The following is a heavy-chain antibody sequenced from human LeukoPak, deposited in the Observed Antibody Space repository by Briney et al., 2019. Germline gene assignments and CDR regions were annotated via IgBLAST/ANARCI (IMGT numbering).Heavy chain of an antibody. D-gene: IGHD3-16*02. J-gene: IGHJ5*02. V-gene: IGHV4-34*01. Sequence: SETLSLTCAVYGGSFSGYYWSWIRQPPGKGLEWIGEINHSGSTNYNPSLKSRVTIPVDTSKNQFSLKLSSVTAADTAVYYCARVVRDYVWGSYRSWFDPWGQGTMVSVSS. CDR3: ARVVRDYVWGSYRSWFDP. CDR2: INHSGST. CDR1: GGSFSGYY.